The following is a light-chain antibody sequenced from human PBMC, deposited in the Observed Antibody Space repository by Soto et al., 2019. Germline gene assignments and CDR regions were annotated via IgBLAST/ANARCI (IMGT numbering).Light chain of an antibody. V-gene: IGKV2-30*02. J-gene: IGKJ2*01. CDR3: LQGTHWPYT. CDR1: QTLVHGDGNTY. CDR2: YVS. Sequence: DVVMTESPLSLSVTLGQPASISCKSSQTLVHGDGNTYLHWFQQRPGQSPRRLIYYVSNRDSGVPDRFSGSGSGTDFTMKISRVEAEDVGLYFYLQGTHWPYTFGQGTRLEI.